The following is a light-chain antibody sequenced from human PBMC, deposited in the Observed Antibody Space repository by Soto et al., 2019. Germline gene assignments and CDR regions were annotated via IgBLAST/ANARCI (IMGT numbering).Light chain of an antibody. Sequence: EVVMTQSPDTLSVSPGERATLSCRASQSVSSNLAWYQQKPGQAPRLLIYGASTRATGIPARFSGSGSGTEFTLTISSLQSEDFAVYYCQQDNNWPPWTFGQGTKVGIK. CDR2: GAS. CDR3: QQDNNWPPWT. CDR1: QSVSSN. V-gene: IGKV3-15*01. J-gene: IGKJ1*01.